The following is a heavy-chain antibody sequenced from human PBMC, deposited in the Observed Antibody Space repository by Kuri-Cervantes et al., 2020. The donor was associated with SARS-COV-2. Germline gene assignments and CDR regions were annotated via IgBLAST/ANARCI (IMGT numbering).Heavy chain of an antibody. V-gene: IGHV3-53*01. CDR3: AREIEGFDI. Sequence: GGSLRLSCAASGFTVSSNYMSWVRQAPGKGLEWVSVIYSGGSTYYADSVKGRFIISRDNAKNSLYLQMTSLRAEDTAVYYCAREIEGFDIWGQGTMVTVSS. CDR2: IYSGGST. J-gene: IGHJ3*02. D-gene: IGHD2-21*01. CDR1: GFTVSSNY.